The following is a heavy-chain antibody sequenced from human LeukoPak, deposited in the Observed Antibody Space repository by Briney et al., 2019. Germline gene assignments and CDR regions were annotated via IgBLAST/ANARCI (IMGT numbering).Heavy chain of an antibody. CDR3: ARVGYTYGYVDFDY. CDR1: GFSFDDYG. J-gene: IGHJ4*02. Sequence: GGSLRLSCAASGFSFDDYGMSWVRQVPGKGLEWVSSISSSSSYIYYADSVRGRFTISRDNAENTLYLQMNNLRAEDTAVYYCARVGYTYGYVDFDYWGQGTLVTVSS. CDR2: ISSSSSYI. D-gene: IGHD5-18*01. V-gene: IGHV3-21*01.